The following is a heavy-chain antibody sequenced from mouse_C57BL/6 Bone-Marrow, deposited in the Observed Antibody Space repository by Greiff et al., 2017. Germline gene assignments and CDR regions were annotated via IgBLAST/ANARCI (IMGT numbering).Heavy chain of an antibody. V-gene: IGHV14-4*01. CDR3: TAPYGYEDAMDY. CDR1: GFNIKDDD. Sequence: VQLQQSGAELVRPGASVKLSCTVSGFNIKDDDMHWVKQRPEQGLAWIGWIDPENGDTEYASKFQGKATITADTSSKTAYLQLSSLTSEDTAVYYCTAPYGYEDAMDYWGQGTSVTVSS. D-gene: IGHD2-2*01. J-gene: IGHJ4*01. CDR2: IDPENGDT.